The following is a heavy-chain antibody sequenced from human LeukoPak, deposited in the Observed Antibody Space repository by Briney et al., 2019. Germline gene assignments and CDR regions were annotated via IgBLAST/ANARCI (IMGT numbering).Heavy chain of an antibody. D-gene: IGHD1-1*01. CDR3: ARVGWNDAFDI. J-gene: IGHJ3*02. Sequence: PSETLPLTCTVSGGSISSYYWSWIRQPPGKGLEWIGYIYYSGSTNYNPSLKSRVTISVDTSKNQFSLKLSSVTAADTAVYCCARVGWNDAFDIWGQGTMVTVSS. CDR1: GGSISSYY. CDR2: IYYSGST. V-gene: IGHV4-59*01.